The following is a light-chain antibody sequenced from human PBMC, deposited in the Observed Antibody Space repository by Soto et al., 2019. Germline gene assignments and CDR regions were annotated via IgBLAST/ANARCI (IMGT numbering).Light chain of an antibody. CDR3: QQYGSSPPIT. CDR1: QSVSNRY. CDR2: GAS. V-gene: IGKV3-20*01. J-gene: IGKJ5*01. Sequence: VLTPSPGTLSLSPGERATLSCRASQSVSNRYLAWYQQKSGQAPRLLISGASSRATGIPDRFSGSGSGTDFTLTISRLEPEDFAVYYCQQYGSSPPITFGQGTRLEIK.